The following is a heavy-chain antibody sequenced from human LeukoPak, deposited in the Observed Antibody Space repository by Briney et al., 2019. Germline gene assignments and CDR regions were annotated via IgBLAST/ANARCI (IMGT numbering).Heavy chain of an antibody. D-gene: IGHD3-3*01. V-gene: IGHV4-34*01. J-gene: IGHJ5*02. CDR3: ARAMNRSGDYLGFDP. Sequence: SETLSLTCAVYGGSFSGYYWSLIRQPPGKGLEWIGEINHSGSTNYNPSLKSRVTISVDTSKNQFSLKLSSVTAADTAVYYCARAMNRSGDYLGFDPWGLGIVATVSS. CDR1: GGSFSGYY. CDR2: INHSGST.